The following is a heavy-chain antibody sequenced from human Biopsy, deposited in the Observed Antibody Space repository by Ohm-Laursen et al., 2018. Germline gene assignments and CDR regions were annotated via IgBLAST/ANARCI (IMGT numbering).Heavy chain of an antibody. CDR1: GLSIGTNY. Sequence: SLRLSCAASGLSIGTNYMTWVRQAPGKGLGWVSIIFAGGGRTYYANSENGRFTISRDISENTVSLQMNSLRAEDTAVYYCARTIMVGGVILNYFDYWGQGTLVTVSS. D-gene: IGHD3-10*01. V-gene: IGHV3-53*01. CDR2: IFAGGGRT. J-gene: IGHJ4*02. CDR3: ARTIMVGGVILNYFDY.